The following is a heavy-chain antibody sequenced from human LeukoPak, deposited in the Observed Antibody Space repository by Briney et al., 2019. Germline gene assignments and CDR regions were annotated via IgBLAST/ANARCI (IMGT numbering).Heavy chain of an antibody. J-gene: IGHJ3*02. CDR1: GFTFSSYA. V-gene: IGHV3-23*01. D-gene: IGHD3-22*01. Sequence: GGSLILSCAASGFTFSSYAMSWVRQAPGKGLEWVSAISGSGGSTYYADSVKGRFTISRDNSKNTLYLQMNSLRAEDTAVYYCAYYDSSGHDAFDIWGQGTMVTVSS. CDR3: AYYDSSGHDAFDI. CDR2: ISGSGGST.